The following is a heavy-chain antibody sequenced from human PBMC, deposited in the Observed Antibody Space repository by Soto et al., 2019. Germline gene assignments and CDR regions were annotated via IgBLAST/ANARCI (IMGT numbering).Heavy chain of an antibody. CDR2: IYPGDSDT. J-gene: IGHJ6*02. CDR1: GYSFTSYW. V-gene: IGHV5-51*01. D-gene: IGHD6-13*01. CDR3: ARHGRFVAAARWMDV. Sequence: GESLKISCKGSGYSFTSYWIGWVRQMPGKGLEWMGIIYPGDSDTRYSPSFQGQVTISADKSISTAYLQWSSLKASDTAMYYCARHGRFVAAARWMDVWGQGTTVTVSS.